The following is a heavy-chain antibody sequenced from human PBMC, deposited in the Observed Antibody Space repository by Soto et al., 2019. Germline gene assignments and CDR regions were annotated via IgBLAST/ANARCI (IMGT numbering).Heavy chain of an antibody. Sequence: GASVKVSCEASGYTFSSYAISWVRQAPGQGLEWMGGIIPIFGTANYAQKFQGRVTITADESTSTAYMELSSLRSEDAAVYYCARAVDSSGYYYYFDYWGQGTLVTVSS. CDR1: GYTFSSYA. D-gene: IGHD3-22*01. CDR2: IIPIFGTA. CDR3: ARAVDSSGYYYYFDY. V-gene: IGHV1-69*13. J-gene: IGHJ4*02.